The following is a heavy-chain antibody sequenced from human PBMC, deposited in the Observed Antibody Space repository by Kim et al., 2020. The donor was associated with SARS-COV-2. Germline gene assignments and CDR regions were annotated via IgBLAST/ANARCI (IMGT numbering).Heavy chain of an antibody. D-gene: IGHD1-26*01. Sequence: SETLSLTCTVSGGSMTTYYWNWIRQPPGKGLEWIGYLSYGRSSNYNPSLKSRVTMSLDTSKNQFSLKLSSVTAADTAMYYCARGARSGVDPWGQGTLVTVSS. CDR2: LSYGRSS. CDR3: ARGARSGVDP. CDR1: GGSMTTYY. J-gene: IGHJ5*02. V-gene: IGHV4-59*13.